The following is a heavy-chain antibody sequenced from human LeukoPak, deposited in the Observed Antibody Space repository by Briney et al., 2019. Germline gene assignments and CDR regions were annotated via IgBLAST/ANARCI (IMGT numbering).Heavy chain of an antibody. D-gene: IGHD3-10*01. CDR2: IIPIFGTA. V-gene: IGHV1-69*13. CDR3: ARAESAVRGDNEYGMDV. CDR1: GGTFSSYA. Sequence: ASVKVSCKASGGTFSSYAISWVRQAPGQGLEWMGGIIPIFGTASYAQKFQGRVTITADESTSTAYMELSSLRSEDTAVYYCARAESAVRGDNEYGMDVWGQGTTVTVSS. J-gene: IGHJ6*02.